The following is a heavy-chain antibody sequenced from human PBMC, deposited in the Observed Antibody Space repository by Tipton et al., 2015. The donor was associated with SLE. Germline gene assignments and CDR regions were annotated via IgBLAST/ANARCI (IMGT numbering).Heavy chain of an antibody. CDR3: ARLEKGGYSSN. D-gene: IGHD6-13*01. CDR2: VYSSGAT. V-gene: IGHV4-39*01. CDR1: GGSISSSTYY. J-gene: IGHJ1*01. Sequence: TLSLTCTVSGGSISSSTYYWGWIRQPPGKGLEWVGSVYSSGATYYNPSLKSRVTMSEDTSKSQFSLNLSSVTATDTAVYYCARLEKGGYSSNWGQGTLVTVSS.